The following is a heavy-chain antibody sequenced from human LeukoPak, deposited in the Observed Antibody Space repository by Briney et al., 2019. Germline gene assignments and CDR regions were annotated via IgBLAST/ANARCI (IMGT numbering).Heavy chain of an antibody. CDR2: VSYSGST. CDR3: ARASGVGFSYGNADY. J-gene: IGHJ4*02. Sequence: PSETLSLTCTVSGGSISSYYWGWLRQPPGKGLEWIGYVSYSGSTNYNPSLKSRVTISVDTSKNQFSLKLISVTAADTAVYYCARASGVGFSYGNADYWGQGTLVTVSS. D-gene: IGHD5-18*01. CDR1: GGSISSYY. V-gene: IGHV4-59*01.